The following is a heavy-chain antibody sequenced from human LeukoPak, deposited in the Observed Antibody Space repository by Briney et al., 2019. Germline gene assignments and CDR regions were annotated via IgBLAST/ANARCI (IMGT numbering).Heavy chain of an antibody. CDR1: GGSISSGSYY. V-gene: IGHV4-61*02. Sequence: SETLSLTCTVSGGSISSGSYYWSWIRQPAGKGLEWIGRIYTSGSTNYNPSLKSRVTISVDTSKNQFSLKLSSVTAADTAVYYCAREIMVRGVITYYFDYWGRGTLVTVSS. CDR3: AREIMVRGVITYYFDY. J-gene: IGHJ4*02. D-gene: IGHD3-10*01. CDR2: IYTSGST.